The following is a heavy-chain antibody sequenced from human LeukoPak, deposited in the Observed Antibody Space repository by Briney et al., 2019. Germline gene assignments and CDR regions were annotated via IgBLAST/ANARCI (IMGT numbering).Heavy chain of an antibody. J-gene: IGHJ4*02. V-gene: IGHV4-59*01. CDR1: GGSITSYY. Sequence: SETLSLTCTVSGGSITSYYWSWIRQPPGKGLEWIGYIYYSGSTNYNPSLKSRVTISVATSKNQFSLKLTSVTAADTAVYYCARDSEYYYDSSGFDYWGQGTLVTVSS. D-gene: IGHD3-22*01. CDR3: ARDSEYYYDSSGFDY. CDR2: IYYSGST.